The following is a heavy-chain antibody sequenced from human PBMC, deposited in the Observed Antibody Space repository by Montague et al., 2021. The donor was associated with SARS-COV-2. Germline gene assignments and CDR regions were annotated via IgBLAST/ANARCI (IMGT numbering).Heavy chain of an antibody. CDR1: GGSINSYY. CDR3: AGRPTPSYSSGWYLFYYAMDV. J-gene: IGHJ6*02. D-gene: IGHD6-19*01. Sequence: SETLSLTCAVSGGSINSYYWRWIRQPPGKGLEWIGYIYYSGSTIYNPSLRSRVTISIDTSKNQFSLKLNSVTAADTAVYYCAGRPTPSYSSGWYLFYYAMDVWGQGTTVTVSS. V-gene: IGHV4-59*01. CDR2: IYYSGST.